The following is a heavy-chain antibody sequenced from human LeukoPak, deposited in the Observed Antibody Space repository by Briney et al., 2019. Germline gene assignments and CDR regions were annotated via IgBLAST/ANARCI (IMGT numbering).Heavy chain of an antibody. CDR3: ARDRAATEHWVEFDL. CDR2: IRDSGET. Sequence: RGSLRLSCAATGFSVRNYYMSWVRQAPGKGLEWVSLIRDSGETFYIDSVKGRFTISRDDSKNTVYLQMNRLRVEDTAVYFCARDRAATEHWVEFDLWGQGTLVTVSS. J-gene: IGHJ5*02. CDR1: GFSVRNYY. V-gene: IGHV3-66*03. D-gene: IGHD3-3*02.